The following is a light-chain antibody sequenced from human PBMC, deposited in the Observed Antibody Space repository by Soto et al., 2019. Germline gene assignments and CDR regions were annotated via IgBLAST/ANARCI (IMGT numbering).Light chain of an antibody. CDR3: HQDSSSQT. CDR2: GAS. J-gene: IGKJ1*01. V-gene: IGKV3-20*01. Sequence: EIVLTQSPGTLSLSPGERATLSCRASQTVGSSFLAWFQHKPGQAPRLLIYGASTRATGIPDRFSGSGSGTDFTLTISRLEPEDFAVYYCHQDSSSQTFGQGTKVEIK. CDR1: QTVGSSF.